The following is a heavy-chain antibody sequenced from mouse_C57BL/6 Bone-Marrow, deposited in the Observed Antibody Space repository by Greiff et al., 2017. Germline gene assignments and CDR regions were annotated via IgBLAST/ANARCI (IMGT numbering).Heavy chain of an antibody. CDR2: IYPGSGNT. CDR1: GYTFTDYY. V-gene: IGHV1-76*01. CDR3: ARGGGKTAQATQGY. J-gene: IGHJ2*01. Sequence: QVQLQQSGAELVRPGASVKLSCKASGYTFTDYYINWVKQRPGQGLEWIARIYPGSGNTYYNEKFKGKATLTAEKSSSTAYMQLSSLTSEDSAVYFCARGGGKTAQATQGYWGQGTTLTVSS. D-gene: IGHD3-2*02.